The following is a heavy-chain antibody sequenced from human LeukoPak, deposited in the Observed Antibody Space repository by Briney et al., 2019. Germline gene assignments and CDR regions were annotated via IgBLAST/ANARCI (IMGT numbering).Heavy chain of an antibody. V-gene: IGHV5-51*01. CDR1: GYSFTSYW. CDR3: ARRAGDSSSWYYFDY. CDR2: IYPGDSDT. D-gene: IGHD6-13*01. J-gene: IGHJ4*02. Sequence: GESLKISCKGSGYSFTSYWIGWVRQMPGKGLEWMGIIYPGDSDTRYSPSFQGQVTISADKSIGTAYLQWSSLKASDTAMYYCARRAGDSSSWYYFDYWGQGTLVTVSS.